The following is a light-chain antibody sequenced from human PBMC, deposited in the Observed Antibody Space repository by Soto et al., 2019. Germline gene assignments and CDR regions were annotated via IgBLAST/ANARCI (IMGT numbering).Light chain of an antibody. Sequence: EIVLTQSPGTLSLSPGERATLSCSASQTISTGVAWYQQKPGQSPRLVIWGASDRATGIPARFSGSGSGTDFTLTISSLEPEDFAVYYCQQRRALPVTFGQGTKLEIK. CDR1: QTISTG. V-gene: IGKV3-11*01. J-gene: IGKJ2*01. CDR2: GAS. CDR3: QQRRALPVT.